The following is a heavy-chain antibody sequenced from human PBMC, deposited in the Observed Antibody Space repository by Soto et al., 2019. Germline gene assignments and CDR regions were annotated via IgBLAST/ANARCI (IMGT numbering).Heavy chain of an antibody. Sequence: QVQLVESGGGVVQPGTSLRLSCVGSGFTFRSYVIHWVRQAPGKGLEWVAPTSYDGSNNFYGDSVKGRFTISRDNSRNTVELKMDSLRLEDTSLYYCARWGTTGGLDVWGQGTLVSVSS. V-gene: IGHV3-33*05. D-gene: IGHD3-16*01. CDR2: TSYDGSNN. J-gene: IGHJ4*02. CDR3: ARWGTTGGLDV. CDR1: GFTFRSYV.